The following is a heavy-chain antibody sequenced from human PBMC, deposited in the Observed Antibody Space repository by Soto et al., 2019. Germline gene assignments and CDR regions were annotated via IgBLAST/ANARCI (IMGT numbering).Heavy chain of an antibody. Sequence: QVQLVESGGGLVKPGGSLRLSCAASGFTFSDYYMSWIRQAPGKGLEWVSYISSSGSTIYYADSVKGRFTISRDNAKNSLYRKMSSLRAEVTAGYYGVEGGGDCCSGYYYGMDVWGQGTTVTVS. V-gene: IGHV3-11*01. J-gene: IGHJ6*02. CDR3: VEGGGDCCSGYYYGMDV. D-gene: IGHD2-21*02. CDR2: ISSSGSTI. CDR1: GFTFSDYY.